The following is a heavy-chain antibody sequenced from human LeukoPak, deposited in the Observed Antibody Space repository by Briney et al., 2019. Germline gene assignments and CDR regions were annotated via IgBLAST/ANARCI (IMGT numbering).Heavy chain of an antibody. D-gene: IGHD1-26*01. CDR2: ISSSSSYI. J-gene: IGHJ4*02. CDR3: ARALSASYSGTYYFDY. Sequence: PGRSLRLSCAASGFTFSSYSMNWVRQAPGKGLEWVSFISSSSSYIYYADSVKGRFTISRDNAKNSLYLQMNSLRAEDTAVYYCARALSASYSGTYYFDYWGQGTLVTVSS. V-gene: IGHV3-21*01. CDR1: GFTFSSYS.